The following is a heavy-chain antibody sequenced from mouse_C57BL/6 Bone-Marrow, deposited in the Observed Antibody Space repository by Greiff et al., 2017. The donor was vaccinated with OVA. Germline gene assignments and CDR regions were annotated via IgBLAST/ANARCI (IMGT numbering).Heavy chain of an antibody. CDR2: INPTYGTT. Sequence: EVQLQQPGPELVKPGASVKISCKASGYSFTDYYMNWVKQSNGTSLEWIGVINPTYGTTSYNQKFKGKATLTVDQSSSTAYMQLNSLTSEDSAVYCCVRYYGRVGYAMDYWGQGPSGSVSS. J-gene: IGHJ4*01. CDR3: VRYYGRVGYAMDY. D-gene: IGHD1-1*01. V-gene: IGHV1-39*01. CDR1: GYSFTDYY.